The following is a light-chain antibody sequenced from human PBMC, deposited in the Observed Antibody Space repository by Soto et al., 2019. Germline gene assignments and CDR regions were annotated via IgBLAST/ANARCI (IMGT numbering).Light chain of an antibody. Sequence: EIVMTQSPATLSVSPGERATLSCRASQSVSSNLAWYQQKPGQAPRLLIYGPSTRATGIPSRFSGRGSGTEFTLTISSLQSEDFEVYYCQQYNNWPPWTFGQGTKVEIK. CDR3: QQYNNWPPWT. CDR1: QSVSSN. J-gene: IGKJ1*01. CDR2: GPS. V-gene: IGKV3-15*01.